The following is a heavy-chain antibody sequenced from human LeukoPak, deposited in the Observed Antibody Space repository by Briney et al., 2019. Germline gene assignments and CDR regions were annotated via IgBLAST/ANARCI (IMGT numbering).Heavy chain of an antibody. CDR1: GDSIFTNNVA. CDR3: ARGKYTSFDN. V-gene: IGHV6-1*01. CDR2: TYYRSKWSF. D-gene: IGHD6-6*01. J-gene: IGHJ4*02. Sequence: SQTLSLTCAISGDSIFTNNVAWNWIRQSPSRGLEWLGRTYYRSKWSFDYAVSVKSRITINADTSKNQFSLQLSSVTPEDAAVYYCARGKYTSFDNWGQGTLVTVSS.